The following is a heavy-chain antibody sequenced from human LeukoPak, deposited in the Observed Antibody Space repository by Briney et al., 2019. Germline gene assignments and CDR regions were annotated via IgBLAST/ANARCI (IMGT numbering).Heavy chain of an antibody. V-gene: IGHV4-39*01. CDR2: IYYSGST. Sequence: PSETLSLTCTVSGGSITTSSYYWGWIRQPPGKGLEWMGIIYYSGSTYYNPSLKGRVTISVDTSKNQFSLKLSSVTAADTAVYYCARTYGSSGLGYFDLWGRGTLVTVSS. D-gene: IGHD6-13*01. CDR3: ARTYGSSGLGYFDL. J-gene: IGHJ2*01. CDR1: GGSITTSSYY.